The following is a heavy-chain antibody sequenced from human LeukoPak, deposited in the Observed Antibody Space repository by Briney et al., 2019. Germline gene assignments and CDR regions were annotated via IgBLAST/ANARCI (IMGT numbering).Heavy chain of an antibody. J-gene: IGHJ4*02. CDR2: IYPDDSDT. CDR3: ARASTGQYDY. D-gene: IGHD2-8*02. CDR1: GYSFTNHW. Sequence: GESLKISCKGSGYSFTNHWIAWVRQMPGKGLEWMGIIYPDDSDTRYSPSFQGQVTISADKSITTAYLQWSRLKASDTAMYYCARASTGQYDYWGQGTLVTVSS. V-gene: IGHV5-51*01.